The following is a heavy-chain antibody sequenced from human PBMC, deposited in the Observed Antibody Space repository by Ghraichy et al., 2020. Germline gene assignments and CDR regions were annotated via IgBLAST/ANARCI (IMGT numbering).Heavy chain of an antibody. CDR1: GFSLSGTGVS. V-gene: IGHV2-5*01. Sequence: SGPTLVKPTQTLTLACTFSGFSLSGTGVSVAWIRQPPGKALEWLAHIYWNDESHYSPSLKSRLTITKETSKNQVVLTMTNMDPVDTATYYCAHSRRITVIRGYYFDYWGQGTLVTVSS. CDR3: AHSRRITVIRGYYFDY. D-gene: IGHD3-10*01. J-gene: IGHJ4*02. CDR2: IYWNDES.